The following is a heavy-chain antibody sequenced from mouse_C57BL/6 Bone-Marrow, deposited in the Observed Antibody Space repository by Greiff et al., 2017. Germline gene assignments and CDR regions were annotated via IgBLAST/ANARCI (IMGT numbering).Heavy chain of an antibody. CDR1: GYTFTDYY. Sequence: VQLQQSGPELVKPGASVKISCKASGYTFTDYYLNWVKQSHGKSLEWIGDINPNNGGTSYNQKFKGKATLTVDKSSSTAYMELRSLTSEDSAVYYCAGVRGYWGQGTTLTVSS. J-gene: IGHJ2*01. CDR3: AGVRGY. D-gene: IGHD2-14*01. V-gene: IGHV1-26*01. CDR2: INPNNGGT.